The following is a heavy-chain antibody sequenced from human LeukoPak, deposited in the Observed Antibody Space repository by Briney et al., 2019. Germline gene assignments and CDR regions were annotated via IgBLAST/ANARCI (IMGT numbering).Heavy chain of an antibody. V-gene: IGHV3-43D*03. Sequence: GGSLRLSCAASGFTFDDYAMHWVRQAPGKGLEWVSLISWDGGSTYYADSVKGRFTISRDNSKNSLYLQVNSLRAEDTALYYCAKEDTIFGVVNRSNYWGQGTLVTVSS. CDR2: ISWDGGST. CDR1: GFTFDDYA. J-gene: IGHJ4*02. D-gene: IGHD3-3*01. CDR3: AKEDTIFGVVNRSNY.